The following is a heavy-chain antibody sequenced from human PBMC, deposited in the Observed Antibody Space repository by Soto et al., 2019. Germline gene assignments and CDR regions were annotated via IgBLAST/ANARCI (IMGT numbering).Heavy chain of an antibody. CDR3: ARLYSDGTTSPHYYYMDV. Sequence: PSETLSLTCTVSGGSISGYYWSWVRQPPGRGLERIGYVHSSGSINYNPSLKSRVTISVDTSKNQFSLRLNSVTAADTAVYYCARLYSDGTTSPHYYYMDVWGKGTTVTVS. CDR2: VHSSGSI. J-gene: IGHJ6*03. CDR1: GGSISGYY. V-gene: IGHV4-4*09. D-gene: IGHD2-2*01.